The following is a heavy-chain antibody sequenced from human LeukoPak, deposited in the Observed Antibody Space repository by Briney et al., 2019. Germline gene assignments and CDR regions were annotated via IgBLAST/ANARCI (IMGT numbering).Heavy chain of an antibody. Sequence: PGGSLRLSCAASGFTFSSYAMNWVRQAPGKGLEWVSSISSSSSYIYYADSVKGRFTISRDNAKNSLYLQMNSLRAEDTAVYYCARDEWELLKDGFDYWGQGTLVTVSS. J-gene: IGHJ4*02. V-gene: IGHV3-21*01. CDR1: GFTFSSYA. CDR2: ISSSSSYI. D-gene: IGHD1-26*01. CDR3: ARDEWELLKDGFDY.